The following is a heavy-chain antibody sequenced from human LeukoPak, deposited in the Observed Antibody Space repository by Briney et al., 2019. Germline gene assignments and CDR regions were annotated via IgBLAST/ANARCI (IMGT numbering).Heavy chain of an antibody. V-gene: IGHV3-15*07. CDR1: GFTFSYTW. J-gene: IGHJ3*02. Sequence: GGSLRLSCAASGFTFSYTWMNWVRQAPGKGLEWVGRIKSEIGGGATDYAAPVQGRFTISRDDSQATLFLQMYSLKTEDTAVYYCTTGGDVIVAGTRAYDIWGQGTMVTVSS. CDR3: TTGGDVIVAGTRAYDI. D-gene: IGHD5-12*01. CDR2: IKSEIGGGAT.